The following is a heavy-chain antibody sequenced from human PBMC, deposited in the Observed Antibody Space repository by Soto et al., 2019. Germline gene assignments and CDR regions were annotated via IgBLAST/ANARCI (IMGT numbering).Heavy chain of an antibody. V-gene: IGHV3-30*18. Sequence: GGSLKLSCAASGFTFSSYGMHWVRQAPGKGLVWVAVISYDGSNKYHADSVKGRFTISRDNSTNTLYLQMNSLRAEDTVVYYCAKDDFWSGFGVDVWGQWTIVTVSS. J-gene: IGHJ6*02. CDR3: AKDDFWSGFGVDV. D-gene: IGHD3-3*01. CDR2: ISYDGSNK. CDR1: GFTFSSYG.